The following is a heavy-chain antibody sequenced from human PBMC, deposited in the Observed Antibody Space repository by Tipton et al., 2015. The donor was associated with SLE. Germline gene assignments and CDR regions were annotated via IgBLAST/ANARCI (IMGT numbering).Heavy chain of an antibody. CDR3: ARWWGSTHFDY. Sequence: TLSLTCAVYGGSFSGYYWSWIRQPPGKGLEWIGEINHSGSTNYNPSLKSRVTISVDTSKNQSSLKLNSVTAADTAVYYCARWWGSTHFDYWGQGTLVTVSS. J-gene: IGHJ4*02. CDR1: GGSFSGYY. D-gene: IGHD2-15*01. CDR2: INHSGST. V-gene: IGHV4-34*01.